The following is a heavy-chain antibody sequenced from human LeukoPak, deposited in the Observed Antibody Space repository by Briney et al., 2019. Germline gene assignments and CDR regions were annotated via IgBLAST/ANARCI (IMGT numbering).Heavy chain of an antibody. V-gene: IGHV1-46*03. J-gene: IGHJ4*02. CDR1: GYTFTSYY. CDR3: ARAPPSGQLWSPPNY. Sequence: AASVKVSCKASGYTFTSYYMHWVRQAPGQGLEWMGTINPSGGSTSYAQKFQGRVTMTRDTSTSTVYMELSSLRSEDTAVYYCARAPPSGQLWSPPNYWGQGTLVTVSS. D-gene: IGHD5-18*01. CDR2: INPSGGST.